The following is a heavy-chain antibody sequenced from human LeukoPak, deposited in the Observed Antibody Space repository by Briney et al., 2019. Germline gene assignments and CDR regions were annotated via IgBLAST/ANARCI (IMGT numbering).Heavy chain of an antibody. CDR3: ARDPNYDSSGYPFDY. V-gene: IGHV3-74*01. Sequence: GGSLRLSCAASGFTFSTYWVHWVRQAPGKGLVWVSRINSDGSFTTYADSVEGRFTISRDNAKNTLYLQMNSLRADDTAVYYCARDPNYDSSGYPFDYWGQGTLVTVSS. CDR2: INSDGSFT. J-gene: IGHJ4*02. D-gene: IGHD3-22*01. CDR1: GFTFSTYW.